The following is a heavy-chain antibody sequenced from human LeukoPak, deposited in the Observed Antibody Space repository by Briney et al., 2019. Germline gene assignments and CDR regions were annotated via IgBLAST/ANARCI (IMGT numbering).Heavy chain of an antibody. V-gene: IGHV3-43D*04. D-gene: IGHD2-15*01. J-gene: IGHJ4*02. CDR1: GFTFDDYA. CDR3: AREWVVAASGYFDY. Sequence: PGGSLRLSCAASGFTFDDYAMHWVRQAPGKGLEWVSLISWDGGSTYYADSVKGRFTISRDNSKNSLYLQTNSLRAEDTALYYCAREWVVAASGYFDYWGQGTLVTVSS. CDR2: ISWDGGST.